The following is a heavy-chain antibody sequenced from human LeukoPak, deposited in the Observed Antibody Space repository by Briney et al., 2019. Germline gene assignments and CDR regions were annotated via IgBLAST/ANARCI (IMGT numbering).Heavy chain of an antibody. J-gene: IGHJ4*02. CDR2: ISAYNGNR. Sequence: GASVNVSCKASGYSFGDYGFSWVRQAPGQGLEWLGWISAYNGNRNYAQKVEGRVTMTTDTSTSTAYLELRGLRPDDTAVYYCASDDSGAKVDIDYWGQGTLLIVSS. CDR1: GYSFGDYG. V-gene: IGHV1-18*01. D-gene: IGHD5-12*01. CDR3: ASDDSGAKVDIDY.